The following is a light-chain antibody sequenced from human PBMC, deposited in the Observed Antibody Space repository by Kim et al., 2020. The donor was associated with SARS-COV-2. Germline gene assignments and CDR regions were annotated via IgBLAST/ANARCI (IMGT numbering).Light chain of an antibody. CDR2: ENN. Sequence: GQKVTVSCSESSANIGKSYVSWYQQLPGTAPKHLIYENNKRPSGIPDRFSGSKSGTSATLGITGLQTGDEADYYCGTWDSSLSAWVFGGGTQLTVL. CDR3: GTWDSSLSAWV. CDR1: SANIGKSY. J-gene: IGLJ3*02. V-gene: IGLV1-51*01.